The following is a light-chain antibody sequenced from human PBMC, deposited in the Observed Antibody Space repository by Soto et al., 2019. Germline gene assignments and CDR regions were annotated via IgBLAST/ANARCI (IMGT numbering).Light chain of an antibody. Sequence: EIGLTQSPATLSVSAGGTVTLSCRASQSIRTNVAWYQQIPGRAPRLLVYGASTRATGVPARFSGSGSGIEFTLTISSLQSEDSAFYYCQQYFNWPLTWTFGPGTKVQIK. J-gene: IGKJ3*01. CDR3: QQYFNWPLTWT. V-gene: IGKV3-15*01. CDR2: GAS. CDR1: QSIRTN.